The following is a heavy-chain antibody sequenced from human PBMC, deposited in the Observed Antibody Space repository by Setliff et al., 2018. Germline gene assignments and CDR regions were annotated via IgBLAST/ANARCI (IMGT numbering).Heavy chain of an antibody. CDR1: GGSISSSNYY. CDR2: IYYGGSA. Sequence: SETLSLTCTVSGGSISSSNYYWGWIRQPPGKGLEWIGNIYYGGSAYYNPSLKSRVTISVDTSKNQFSLKLSSVTAADTAMYYCARILGYCSGGSCYVPYWGQGTLV. D-gene: IGHD2-15*01. V-gene: IGHV4-39*07. CDR3: ARILGYCSGGSCYVPY. J-gene: IGHJ4*02.